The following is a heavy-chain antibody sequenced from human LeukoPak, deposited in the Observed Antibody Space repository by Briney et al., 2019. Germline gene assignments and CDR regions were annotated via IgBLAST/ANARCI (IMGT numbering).Heavy chain of an antibody. CDR3: VRGQLERPFDFYYGMDV. V-gene: IGHV3-74*01. CDR1: GFTSSGYW. Sequence: GGSLRLSCVDSGFTSSGYWMHWVRHAPGKGVVWVSRINSDGSSTTYADSVKGRFTISRDNAKNTLSLQMNSLRAEDTAVYYCVRGQLERPFDFYYGMDVWGKGTTVTVSS. D-gene: IGHD1-1*01. J-gene: IGHJ6*04. CDR2: INSDGSST.